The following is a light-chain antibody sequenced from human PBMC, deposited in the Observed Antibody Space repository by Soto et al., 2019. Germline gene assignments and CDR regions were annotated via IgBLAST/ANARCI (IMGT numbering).Light chain of an antibody. J-gene: IGKJ4*01. CDR3: QQYGSSPLT. Sequence: DIVLRQSPATLSLSPGERATLSCRASQSVSSSSLAWYQQKPGQAPRLLIYGASSRATGVPDRFSGGGSGTDFTLTISRLEPEDFAVYYCQQYGSSPLTFGGGTKVDIK. V-gene: IGKV3-20*01. CDR2: GAS. CDR1: QSVSSSS.